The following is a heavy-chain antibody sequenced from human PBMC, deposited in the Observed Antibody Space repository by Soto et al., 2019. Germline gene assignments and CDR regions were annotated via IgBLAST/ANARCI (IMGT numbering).Heavy chain of an antibody. J-gene: IGHJ6*02. CDR3: ARDFNYYTMDV. V-gene: IGHV1-2*02. Sequence: ASVKVSCKASGCTFTGDYMHWVRQAPGQGLEWLGRINPNSGVTNYAQNFEGRVTMTRDTSTSTAYMEMSRLRFDDTAVYYCARDFNYYTMDVWGQGTTVTVSS. CDR2: INPNSGVT. CDR1: GCTFTGDY.